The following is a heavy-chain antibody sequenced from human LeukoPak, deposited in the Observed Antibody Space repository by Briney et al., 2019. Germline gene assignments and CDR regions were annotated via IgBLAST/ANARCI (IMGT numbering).Heavy chain of an antibody. CDR1: GGSISSYY. D-gene: IGHD6-13*01. CDR2: IYYSGST. Sequence: PSETLSLTCTISGGSISSYYWSWIRQPPGKGLEWIGYIYYSGSTNYNPSLKSRVTISLDTSKNQFSLKLSSVTAADTAVYYCARADYSSTWSHDYYYMDVWGKGTTVTVSS. CDR3: ARADYSSTWSHDYYYMDV. J-gene: IGHJ6*03. V-gene: IGHV4-59*08.